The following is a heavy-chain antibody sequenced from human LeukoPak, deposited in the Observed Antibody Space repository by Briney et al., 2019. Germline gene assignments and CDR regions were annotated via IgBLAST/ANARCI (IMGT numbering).Heavy chain of an antibody. CDR1: GFTDSDNY. J-gene: IGHJ6*02. D-gene: IGHD6-13*01. CDR2: IYSGGST. V-gene: IGHV3-66*01. CDR3: ATELTLDGMDV. Sequence: GGSLRLSCAASGFTDSDNYMSWVRQAPGKGLEWVSVIYSGGSTYYADSVKGRFTISRDNSKNTLFLQMNSLRAEDTAVYYCATELTLDGMDVWGQGTTVTVSS.